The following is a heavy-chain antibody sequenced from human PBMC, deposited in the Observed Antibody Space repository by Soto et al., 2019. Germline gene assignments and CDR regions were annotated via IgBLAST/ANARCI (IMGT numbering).Heavy chain of an antibody. V-gene: IGHV4-31*03. J-gene: IGHJ4*02. CDR3: ARGLSAAKVVTCYFDY. CDR1: GGSISSSDYY. Sequence: KTSETLSLTCTVSGGSISSSDYYWSWIRQHPGKGLEWIGYIYYSGNTYYNPSLKSRLTISVDTSKNQFSLKLNSVTAADTAVYYCARGLSAAKVVTCYFDYWGQGTLVTVSS. CDR2: IYYSGNT. D-gene: IGHD2-21*02.